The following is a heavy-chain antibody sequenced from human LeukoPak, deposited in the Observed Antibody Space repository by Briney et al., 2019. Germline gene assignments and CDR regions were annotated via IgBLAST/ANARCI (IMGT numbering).Heavy chain of an antibody. CDR1: GYTFTNYG. V-gene: IGHV1-18*01. D-gene: IGHD1-1*01. CDR2: ISGYNGNT. J-gene: IGHJ3*01. Sequence: ASVKVSCTASGYTFTNYGFSWVRQAPGQGLEWMGWISGYNGNTNYAQKLQGRVTLTTETSTSIAYMELRSLRSADTAVYYCARDRYNWNDGPHDAFDVWGQGTMVTVSS. CDR3: ARDRYNWNDGPHDAFDV.